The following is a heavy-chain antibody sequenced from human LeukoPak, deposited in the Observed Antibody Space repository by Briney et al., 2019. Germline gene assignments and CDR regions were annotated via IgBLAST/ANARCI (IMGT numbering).Heavy chain of an antibody. V-gene: IGHV1-8*01. Sequence: ASVKVSCKASGYTFTSYAISWVRQATGQGLEWMGWMNPNSGNTDYAQKFQGRVTITRNTSISTAYMELSSLRSEDTAVYYCARGPRIQLWSGYYYYMDVWGKGTTVTVSS. CDR1: GYTFTSYA. CDR2: MNPNSGNT. D-gene: IGHD5-18*01. CDR3: ARGPRIQLWSGYYYYMDV. J-gene: IGHJ6*03.